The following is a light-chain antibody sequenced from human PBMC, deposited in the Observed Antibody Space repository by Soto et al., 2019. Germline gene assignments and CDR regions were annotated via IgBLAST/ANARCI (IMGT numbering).Light chain of an antibody. CDR3: SSYSSTNTLYL. CDR2: EVY. V-gene: IGLV2-14*01. CDR1: SRDIGDYNY. Sequence: QPVLTQPASVSGSPGQSITIPCTGTSRDIGDYNYVSWYQQHPGKAPKLLIYEVYNRPAGVSDRFSGSKSGNTASLTISGLQTGDEGDYYCSSYSSTNTLYLFGTGTKLTVL. J-gene: IGLJ1*01.